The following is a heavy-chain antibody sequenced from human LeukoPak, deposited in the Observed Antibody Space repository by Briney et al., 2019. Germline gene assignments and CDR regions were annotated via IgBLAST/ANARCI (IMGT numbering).Heavy chain of an antibody. J-gene: IGHJ4*02. CDR1: GFTFSSYG. Sequence: GGSLRLSCAASGFTFSSYGMSWVRQAPGKGLEWVSAISGSGGSTYYADSVKGRFTISRDNAKNSLYLQMNSLRAEDTAVYYCARARQLWPFDYWGQGTLVTVSS. V-gene: IGHV3-23*01. D-gene: IGHD5-18*01. CDR2: ISGSGGST. CDR3: ARARQLWPFDY.